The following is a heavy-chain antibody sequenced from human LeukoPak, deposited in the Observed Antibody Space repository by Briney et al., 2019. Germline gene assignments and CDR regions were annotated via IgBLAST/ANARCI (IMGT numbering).Heavy chain of an antibody. V-gene: IGHV3-30*04. CDR3: ARLGLWLRLFFDY. Sequence: GGSLRLSCAASGFTFSSYAMHWVRQAPGKGLEWVAVISYDGSNKYYADSVKGRFTISRDNAKNSLYLQMNSLRAEDTAVYYCARLGLWLRLFFDYWGQGTLVTVSS. CDR2: ISYDGSNK. CDR1: GFTFSSYA. J-gene: IGHJ4*02. D-gene: IGHD5-12*01.